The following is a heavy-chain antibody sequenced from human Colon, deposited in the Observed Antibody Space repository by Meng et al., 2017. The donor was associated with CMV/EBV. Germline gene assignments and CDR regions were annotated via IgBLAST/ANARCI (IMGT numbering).Heavy chain of an antibody. CDR1: GDPSATYA. Sequence: SGDPSATYAMNWVRQAPGQGLEWMGWINMNSGKATYAQGFTGQFVFSLDTSVSTAYLEIRSLKDEDTAVYYCALEDILTGQYSFDYWGQGSLVTVSS. CDR3: ALEDILTGQYSFDY. D-gene: IGHD3-9*01. V-gene: IGHV7-4-1*02. J-gene: IGHJ4*02. CDR2: INMNSGKA.